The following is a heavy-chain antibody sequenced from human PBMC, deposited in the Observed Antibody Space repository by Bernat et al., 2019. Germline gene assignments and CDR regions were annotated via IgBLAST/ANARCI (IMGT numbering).Heavy chain of an antibody. Sequence: QVQLVQSGAEVKKPGASVKVSCKASGYTFTSYGISWVRQAPGQGLEWMGWISAYNGNTNYAQKLQGRVTMTTDTSTSTAYMELRSLRSDDTAVYYCARDTGYSSSWYSLPYYYYYGMDVWGQGTTVTVSS. V-gene: IGHV1-18*01. J-gene: IGHJ6*02. CDR1: GYTFTSYG. CDR2: ISAYNGNT. D-gene: IGHD6-13*01. CDR3: ARDTGYSSSWYSLPYYYYYGMDV.